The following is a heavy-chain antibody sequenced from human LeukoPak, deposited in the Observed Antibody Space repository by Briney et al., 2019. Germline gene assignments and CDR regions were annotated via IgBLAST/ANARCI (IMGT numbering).Heavy chain of an antibody. Sequence: GGSLRLSCAASGFTFSSYAMSWVRQAPGKGLEWVSAISGSGGSTYYADSVKGRFTISRGNSKNTLYLQMNSLRAEDTAVYYCAKHRFESGGYHSTDWGQGTLVTVSS. CDR2: ISGSGGST. CDR1: GFTFSSYA. D-gene: IGHD3-22*01. V-gene: IGHV3-23*01. J-gene: IGHJ4*02. CDR3: AKHRFESGGYHSTD.